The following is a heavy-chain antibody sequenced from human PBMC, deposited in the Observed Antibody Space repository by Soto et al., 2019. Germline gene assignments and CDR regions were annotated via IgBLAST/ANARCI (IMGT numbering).Heavy chain of an antibody. CDR3: ANQQGAAAGLPNPTSYFDY. J-gene: IGHJ4*02. CDR1: GFTFSSYA. Sequence: GGSLRLSCAASGFTFSSYAMSWVRQAPGKGLEWVSAISGSGGSTYYADSVKGRFTISRDNSKNTLYLQMNSLRAEDTAVYYCANQQGAAAGLPNPTSYFDYWGQGTLVTVSS. V-gene: IGHV3-23*01. CDR2: ISGSGGST. D-gene: IGHD6-13*01.